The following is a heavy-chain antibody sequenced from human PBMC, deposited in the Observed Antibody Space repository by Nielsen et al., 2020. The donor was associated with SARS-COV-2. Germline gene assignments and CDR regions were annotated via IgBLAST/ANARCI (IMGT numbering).Heavy chain of an antibody. Sequence: ASVKVSCKASGYTFTSYGISWVRQAPGQGLEWMGWISAYNDNTNYAQKLQGRVTMTEDTSIDTAYLDLNGLTSDDTAIYFCATDSPIGVVIYALAHWGQGTPVTVSS. CDR1: GYTFTSYG. V-gene: IGHV1-18*01. D-gene: IGHD3-3*01. CDR3: ATDSPIGVVIYALAH. CDR2: ISAYNDNT. J-gene: IGHJ4*02.